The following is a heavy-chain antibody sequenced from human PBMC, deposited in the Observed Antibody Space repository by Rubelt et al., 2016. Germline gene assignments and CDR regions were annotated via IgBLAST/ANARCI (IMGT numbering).Heavy chain of an antibody. V-gene: IGHV4-34*01. CDR2: INHSGST. D-gene: IGHD6-13*01. Sequence: QVQLQQWGAGLLKPSETLSLTCAVYGGSFSGYYWSWIRQPPGKGLEWIGEINHSGSTNYNPSLKSRVTRSVDTSKNQFSLKLSSVTDADTAVYYCARKYSSSSYNWFDPWGQGTLVTVSS. CDR1: GGSFSGYY. CDR3: ARKYSSSSYNWFDP. J-gene: IGHJ5*02.